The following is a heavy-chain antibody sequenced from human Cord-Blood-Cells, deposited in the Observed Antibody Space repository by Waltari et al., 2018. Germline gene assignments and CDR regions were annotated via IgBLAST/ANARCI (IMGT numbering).Heavy chain of an antibody. D-gene: IGHD3-22*01. Sequence: QVQLQESGPGLVKPSETLSLTCTVSGGSISSHYWSWIRQPPGKGLEWIGYIYYRGSTNYNPSLKSRVTISVDTSKNQCSLKLSSVTAADTAVYYCARGSSYYYDSSGYYYFDYWGQGTLVTVSS. J-gene: IGHJ4*02. CDR1: GGSISSHY. CDR2: IYYRGST. CDR3: ARGSSYYYDSSGYYYFDY. V-gene: IGHV4-59*11.